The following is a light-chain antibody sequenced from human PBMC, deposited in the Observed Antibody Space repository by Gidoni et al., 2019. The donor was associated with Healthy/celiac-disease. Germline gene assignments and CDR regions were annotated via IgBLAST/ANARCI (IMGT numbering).Light chain of an antibody. V-gene: IGKV3-15*01. CDR1: QSVSSN. CDR2: GAS. Sequence: ELVMTQSPATLSVSPVEIATLSCRASQSVSSNLAWYPQKPGQAARLLIYGASTRATGIPARVSRSGSGTEFTLTISSLQSEDFAVYYCQQYNNWPPYTFGQGTKLEIK. CDR3: QQYNNWPPYT. J-gene: IGKJ2*01.